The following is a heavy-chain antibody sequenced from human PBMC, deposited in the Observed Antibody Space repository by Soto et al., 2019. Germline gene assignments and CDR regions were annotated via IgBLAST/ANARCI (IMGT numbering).Heavy chain of an antibody. J-gene: IGHJ4*02. V-gene: IGHV4-31*03. CDR1: GGSISSGGYY. CDR3: ASDQGHYYLAY. CDR2: IYYSGTT. Sequence: QVQLQESGPGLVKPSQTLSLTCTVSGGSISSGGYYWSWIRQHPGKGPEWIGYIYYSGTTYYNPSLKSRVTLSVETSKSQFCLKLGSVTAADTAMYYCASDQGHYYLAYWGQGSLDTVSS.